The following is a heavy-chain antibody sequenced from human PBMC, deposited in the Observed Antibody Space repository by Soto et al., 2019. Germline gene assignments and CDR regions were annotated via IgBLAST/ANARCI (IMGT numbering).Heavy chain of an antibody. CDR2: FDPNYGKA. CDR3: ASAVDTAMVTYGAFDI. V-gene: IGHV1-24*01. J-gene: IGHJ3*02. CDR1: GYTLTELS. D-gene: IGHD5-18*01. Sequence: ASVKVSCKVSGYTLTELSMHWVRQAPGKGLEWMGGFDPNYGKAIYAQKFQGRVTITEDESTSTAYMELSSLRSEDTAVYYCASAVDTAMVTYGAFDIWGQGTMVTVSS.